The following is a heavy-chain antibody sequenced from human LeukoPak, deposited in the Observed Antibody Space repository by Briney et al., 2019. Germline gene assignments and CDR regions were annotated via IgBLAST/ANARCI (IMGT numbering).Heavy chain of an antibody. V-gene: IGHV3-30*02. Sequence: GGSLRLSCAASGFTFSTYDMHWVRQAPGRGLEWVAFIRYDGSNKYYVDSVKGRFTISRDNSKNTLYLQMNSLRAEDTAVYYCAKGYGEDFDYWGQGTLVTVSS. CDR1: GFTFSTYD. CDR3: AKGYGEDFDY. CDR2: IRYDGSNK. D-gene: IGHD5-18*01. J-gene: IGHJ4*02.